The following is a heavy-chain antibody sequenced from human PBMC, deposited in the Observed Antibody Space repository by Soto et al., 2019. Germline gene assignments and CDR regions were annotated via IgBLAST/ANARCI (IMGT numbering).Heavy chain of an antibody. D-gene: IGHD6-13*01. CDR1: GGSISSSSYY. CDR2: IYCSGST. CDR3: ATTSSWYMGYWFDP. V-gene: IGHV4-39*01. Sequence: SETLSLTCTVSGGSISSSSYYWGWIRQPPGKGLEWIGSIYCSGSTYYNPSLKSRVTISVDTSKNQFSLKLSSVTAADTAVYYCATTSSWYMGYWFDPWGQGTLVTVSS. J-gene: IGHJ5*02.